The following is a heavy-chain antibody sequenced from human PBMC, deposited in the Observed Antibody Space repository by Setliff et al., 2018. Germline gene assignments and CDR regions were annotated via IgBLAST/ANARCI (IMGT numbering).Heavy chain of an antibody. CDR2: ISGSGYTI. J-gene: IGHJ6*02. CDR3: ARNWATAQHYYYGMDV. CDR1: GGSISSGSYY. V-gene: IGHV3-11*04. D-gene: IGHD2-21*02. Sequence: LSLTCTVSGGSISSGSYYWSWIRQAPGKGLEWVSYISGSGYTIYYADSVKGRFTISRDNSENTLYLQMNSLRAEDTAVYYCARNWATAQHYYYGMDVWGQGTTVTVSS.